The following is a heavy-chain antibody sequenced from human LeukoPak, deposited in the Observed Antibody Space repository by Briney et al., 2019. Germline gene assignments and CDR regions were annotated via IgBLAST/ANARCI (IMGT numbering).Heavy chain of an antibody. D-gene: IGHD5-12*01. Sequence: GGSLRLSCAASGFMFSTYAMSWVRQAPGKGLEWVSAVSGSGSDTYYADSVTGRFTISRDNSKNTLYLQMNSLRAEDTAIYYCAKTSRGNSGYDSPFDYWGQGTLVTVSS. CDR3: AKTSRGNSGYDSPFDY. CDR2: VSGSGSDT. J-gene: IGHJ4*02. CDR1: GFMFSTYA. V-gene: IGHV3-23*01.